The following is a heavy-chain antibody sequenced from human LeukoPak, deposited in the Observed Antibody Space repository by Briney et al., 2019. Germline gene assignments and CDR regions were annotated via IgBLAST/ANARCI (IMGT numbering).Heavy chain of an antibody. V-gene: IGHV3-9*01. Sequence: GGSLRLSCAASGFTFDDYAMHWVRQAPGKGLEWVSGISWNSGSIAYGDSVRGRFTISRDNAKNSLYLQMNSLRAEDTALYYCARGGQRYYDSSGTFWDYWGQGTLVTVSS. D-gene: IGHD3-22*01. CDR1: GFTFDDYA. J-gene: IGHJ4*02. CDR2: ISWNSGSI. CDR3: ARGGQRYYDSSGTFWDY.